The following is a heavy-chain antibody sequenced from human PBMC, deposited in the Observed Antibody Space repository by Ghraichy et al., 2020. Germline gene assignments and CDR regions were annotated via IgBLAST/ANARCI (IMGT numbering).Heavy chain of an antibody. J-gene: IGHJ2*01. CDR3: ARGLNLGYCSTSSCPFWSFDL. D-gene: IGHD2-2*01. CDR2: IHHSGIT. V-gene: IGHV4-59*01. CDR1: GGSITGSYY. Sequence: TLSLTCYVSGGSITGSYYWSWIRQSPGKGLEWIGYIHHSGITHFSPSFKSRLSSSIDTSKSHFSLKLTSMTSADAAVYYCARGLNLGYCSTSSCPFWSFDLWGRGTLVTVSS.